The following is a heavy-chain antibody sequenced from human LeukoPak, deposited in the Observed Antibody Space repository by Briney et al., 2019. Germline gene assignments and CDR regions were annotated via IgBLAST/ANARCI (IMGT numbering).Heavy chain of an antibody. CDR1: GDSISTYY. CDR2: IYYSGST. V-gene: IGHV4-59*08. Sequence: PSETLSLTCTVSGDSISTYYWSWIRQPPGKGLEWIGYIYYSGSTNYNPSLKSRVTISVDTSKNQFSLKLSSATAADTAVYYCARQAAANSIDYWGQGTLVTVSS. J-gene: IGHJ4*02. CDR3: ARQAAANSIDY. D-gene: IGHD2-2*01.